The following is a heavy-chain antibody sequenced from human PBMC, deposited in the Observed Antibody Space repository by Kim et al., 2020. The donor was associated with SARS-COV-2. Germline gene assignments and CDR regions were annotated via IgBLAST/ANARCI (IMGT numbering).Heavy chain of an antibody. CDR1: GGSISSSSYY. CDR3: SRSFPATAPWFDP. Sequence: SETLSLTCTVSGGSISSSSYYWGWIRQPPGKGLEWIGSIYYSGSTYYNPPLKSRATIFVDTSKNQFSLKLSSVTAADTAVYYCSRSFPATAPWFDPCGQGAQITVSS. CDR2: IYYSGST. J-gene: IGHJ5*02. V-gene: IGHV4-39*01. D-gene: IGHD1-1*01.